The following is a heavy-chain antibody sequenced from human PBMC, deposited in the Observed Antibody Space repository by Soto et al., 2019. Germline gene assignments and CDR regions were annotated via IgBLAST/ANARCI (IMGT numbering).Heavy chain of an antibody. Sequence: GGSLRLSCAASGFSFRSFPIHWVRQAPGKGLEYVSAISENGDHTYYADSVKGRFIISRDNSENTLYLQLSSLRPEDTAFYYCVLPASGYAYGYDYWGLGTLVTVSS. CDR3: VLPASGYAYGYDY. CDR2: ISENGDHT. J-gene: IGHJ4*02. CDR1: GFSFRSFP. D-gene: IGHD2-2*03. V-gene: IGHV3-64D*06.